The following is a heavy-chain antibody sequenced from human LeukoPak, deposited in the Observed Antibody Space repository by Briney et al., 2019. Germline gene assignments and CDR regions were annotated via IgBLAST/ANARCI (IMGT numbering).Heavy chain of an antibody. CDR2: ISYDGSNK. D-gene: IGHD5-18*01. Sequence: PGGSLRLSCAASGFTFSSYGMHWVRQAPGKGLEWVAVISYDGSNKYYADSVKGRFTIFRDNSKNTLYLQMNSLRAEDTAVYYCAKDTYSGYSFDYWGQGTLVTVSS. CDR3: AKDTYSGYSFDY. CDR1: GFTFSSYG. J-gene: IGHJ4*02. V-gene: IGHV3-30*18.